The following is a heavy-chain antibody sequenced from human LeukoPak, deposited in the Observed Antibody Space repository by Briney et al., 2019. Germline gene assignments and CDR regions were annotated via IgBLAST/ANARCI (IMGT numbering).Heavy chain of an antibody. CDR1: GYTFTDFD. CDR3: ARAPTPFYYDSSAYYSDF. CDR2: MNPYTGKT. V-gene: IGHV1-8*03. J-gene: IGHJ4*02. D-gene: IGHD6-25*01. Sequence: ASVKVSCKTSGYTFTDFDINWVRQATGQGLEWLGWMNPYTGKTGYAQKLQGRVTFTGDTSIRTAYMEVSSLTSEDTAVYYCARAPTPFYYDSSAYYSDFWGQGTLVTVSS.